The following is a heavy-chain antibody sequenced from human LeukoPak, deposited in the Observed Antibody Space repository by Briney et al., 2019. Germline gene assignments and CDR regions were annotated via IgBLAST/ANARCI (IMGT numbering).Heavy chain of an antibody. V-gene: IGHV4-39*01. D-gene: IGHD2-15*01. CDR2: IHYSGRS. CDR3: ARHSGGIVVLYTFDP. Sequence: SETLSLTCTVSGASIDSSSYYWGWIRQPPGKGLEWIASIHYSGRSYYNPSLKSRVTISVDTSKNHFFLNLTSVTAADTSVYYCARHSGGIVVLYTFDPWGQGTLVTVSS. J-gene: IGHJ5*02. CDR1: GASIDSSSYY.